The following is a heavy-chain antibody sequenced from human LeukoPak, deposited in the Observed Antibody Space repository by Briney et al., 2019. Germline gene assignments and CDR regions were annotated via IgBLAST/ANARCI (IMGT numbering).Heavy chain of an antibody. CDR1: GFTFSSYG. J-gene: IGHJ6*03. CDR3: AKGEGYYYYMDV. V-gene: IGHV3-33*06. D-gene: IGHD1-26*01. Sequence: AGGSLRLSCAASGFTFSSYGMHWVRQAPGKGLEGVAVIWYDGSNKYYADSVKGRFTISRDNSKNTLYLQMNSLRAEDTAVYYCAKGEGYYYYMDVWGKGTTVTVSS. CDR2: IWYDGSNK.